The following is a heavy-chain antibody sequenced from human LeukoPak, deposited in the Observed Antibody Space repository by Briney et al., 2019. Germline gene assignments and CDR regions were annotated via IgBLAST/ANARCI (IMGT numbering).Heavy chain of an antibody. D-gene: IGHD3-22*01. Sequence: ASVKVSCKASGYTFTSYAMNWVRQAPGQGLEWMGWINTNTGNPTYAQGFTGRFVFSLDTSVSTAYLQISSLKAEDTAVCYCARASSTYYRDAFDIWGQGTMVTVSS. CDR3: ARASSTYYRDAFDI. CDR1: GYTFTSYA. V-gene: IGHV7-4-1*02. CDR2: INTNTGNP. J-gene: IGHJ3*02.